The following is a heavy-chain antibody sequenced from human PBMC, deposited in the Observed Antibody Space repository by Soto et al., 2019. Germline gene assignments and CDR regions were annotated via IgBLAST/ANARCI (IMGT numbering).Heavy chain of an antibody. D-gene: IGHD3-10*01. CDR2: TNQHGTII. CDR3: PRDFGRRGTL. Sequence: PGGSLRLSCEASGFTFRRYRFHWARQVPGKGLVWVSRTNQHGTIIDYADFVKGRFTISRDNAKNTLYLEMDRLRAEDTAVYDCPRDFGRRGTLWGPGTLVTVSS. V-gene: IGHV3-74*01. J-gene: IGHJ4*02. CDR1: GFTFRRYR.